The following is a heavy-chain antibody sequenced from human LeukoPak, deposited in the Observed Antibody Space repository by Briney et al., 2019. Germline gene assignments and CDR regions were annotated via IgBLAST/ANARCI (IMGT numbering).Heavy chain of an antibody. CDR1: GDSVSSSSAV. J-gene: IGHJ4*02. CDR3: ARRVRYQPPDY. V-gene: IGHV6-1*01. CDR2: TYYRSKWHN. D-gene: IGHD2-2*01. Sequence: SQTLSLTCAVSGDSVSSSSAVWNWIRQSPSRGLEWLGRTYYRSKWHNEYAESVKSRISITSDTSKNQFSLQLNSVTPEDTAEYYCARRVRYQPPDYWGQGTLVTVSS.